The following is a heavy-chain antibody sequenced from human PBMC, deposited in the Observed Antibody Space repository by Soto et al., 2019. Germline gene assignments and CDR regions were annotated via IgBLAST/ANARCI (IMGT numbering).Heavy chain of an antibody. CDR3: ARGSIMVTTRPFDY. CDR1: GGSISSYY. CDR2: IYYSGST. D-gene: IGHD4-17*01. V-gene: IGHV4-59*08. Sequence: PSETLSLTCTVSGGSISSYYWSWIRQPPGKGLEWIGYIYYSGSTNYNPSLKSRVTISVDTSKNQFSLKLSSVTAADTAVYYCARGSIMVTTRPFDYWGQGTLVTVS. J-gene: IGHJ4*02.